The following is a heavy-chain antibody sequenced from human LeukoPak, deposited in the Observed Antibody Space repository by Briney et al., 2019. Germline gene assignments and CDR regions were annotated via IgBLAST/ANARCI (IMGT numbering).Heavy chain of an antibody. Sequence: VASVKVSCKASAYTFTSYGISWVRQAPGQGLEWMGWISAYNGNTKYAQKLQGRVTMTTDTSTSTAYMELRSLRFDDTAVYYCARGGSDGSGSYYNALTPFDYWGRGTLVTVSS. CDR3: ARGGSDGSGSYYNALTPFDY. CDR1: AYTFTSYG. J-gene: IGHJ4*02. V-gene: IGHV1-18*01. CDR2: ISAYNGNT. D-gene: IGHD3-10*01.